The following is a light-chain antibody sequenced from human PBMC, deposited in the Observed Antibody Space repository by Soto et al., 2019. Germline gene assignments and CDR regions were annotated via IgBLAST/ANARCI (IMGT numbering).Light chain of an antibody. CDR1: SSDVGGYNY. CDR3: NSYTSSSTYV. CDR2: DVS. J-gene: IGLJ1*01. Sequence: QSVLTQPASVYGSPGQSITISCTGTSSDVGGYNYVSWYQQHPGKAPKLMIYDVSNRPSGVSNRFSGSKSGNTASLTISGLQAEDEADYYCNSYTSSSTYVFGTGTKLTVL. V-gene: IGLV2-14*01.